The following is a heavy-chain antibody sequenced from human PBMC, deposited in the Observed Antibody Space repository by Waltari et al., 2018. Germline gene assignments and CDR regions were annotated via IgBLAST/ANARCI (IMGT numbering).Heavy chain of an antibody. D-gene: IGHD3-3*01. CDR3: ARDDRDYDF. Sequence: EVQLVESGGGLVKPGGSLRLSCAAPGFTFSSYSMNWVRQAPGKGLEWVSSISSSSSYIYYADSVKGRFTISRDNAKNSLYLQMNSLRAEDTAVYYCARDDRDYDFWGQGTLVTVSS. V-gene: IGHV3-21*01. CDR1: GFTFSSYS. J-gene: IGHJ4*02. CDR2: ISSSSSYI.